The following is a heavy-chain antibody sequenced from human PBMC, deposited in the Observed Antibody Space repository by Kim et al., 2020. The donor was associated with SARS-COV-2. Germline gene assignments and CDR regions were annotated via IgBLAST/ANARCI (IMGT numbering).Heavy chain of an antibody. CDR3: ARDGLYGSGMDYYYYGMDV. D-gene: IGHD3-10*01. J-gene: IGHJ6*02. CDR1: GFTFSSYS. Sequence: GGSLRLSCEASGFTFSSYSMNWVRQAPGKGLEWVSYISSSSSTIYYADSVKGRFTISRDNAKNSLYLQMNSLRDEDTAVYYCARDGLYGSGMDYYYYGMDVLGQGTTVTVSS. V-gene: IGHV3-48*02. CDR2: ISSSSSTI.